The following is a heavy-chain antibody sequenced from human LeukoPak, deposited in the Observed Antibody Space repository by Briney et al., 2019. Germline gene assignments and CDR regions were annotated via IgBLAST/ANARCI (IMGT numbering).Heavy chain of an antibody. V-gene: IGHV4-59*02. CDR3: ARVSFEYNWFDP. D-gene: IGHD3-16*01. CDR2: FSYSGST. CDR1: GASVSSYY. Sequence: PSETLSLTCTVSGASVSSYYWSWIRQPPGKGPEWIGYFSYSGSTNYNPSLKSRVTISVDTSKNQFSLKLSSVTAADTAVYYCARVSFEYNWFDPWGQGTLVTVSS. J-gene: IGHJ5*02.